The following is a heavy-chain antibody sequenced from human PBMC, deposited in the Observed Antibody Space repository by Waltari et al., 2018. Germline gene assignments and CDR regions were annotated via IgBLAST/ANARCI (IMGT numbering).Heavy chain of an antibody. V-gene: IGHV3-23*01. CDR1: GFTFSTYV. CDR2: IGGSGTST. Sequence: EVQLLESGGGLVQPGGSLRLSCAASGFTFSTYVMGWVRQAPGKELEWVSSIGGSGTSTQYVGSVKGRFIISRDNSKTTLYLQMNSLRGEDTAVYYCAKAKDGRVRSGPPRDSWGQGTLVTVSS. J-gene: IGHJ4*02. CDR3: AKAKDGRVRSGPPRDS. D-gene: IGHD3-3*01.